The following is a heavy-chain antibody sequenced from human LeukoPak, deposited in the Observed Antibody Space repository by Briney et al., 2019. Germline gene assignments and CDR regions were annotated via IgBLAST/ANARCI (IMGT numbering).Heavy chain of an antibody. Sequence: GGSLRLSCAASGFTFSNYWMHWVRKAPGKGRVWFSRINSDGSSRNYADSVKGRFTISRDNAKNTLYLQMSSLRAEDTAVYYCASASSHRIAAGGDYWGQGTLVTVSS. CDR3: ASASSHRIAAGGDY. CDR1: GFTFSNYW. V-gene: IGHV3-74*01. J-gene: IGHJ4*02. D-gene: IGHD6-13*01. CDR2: INSDGSSR.